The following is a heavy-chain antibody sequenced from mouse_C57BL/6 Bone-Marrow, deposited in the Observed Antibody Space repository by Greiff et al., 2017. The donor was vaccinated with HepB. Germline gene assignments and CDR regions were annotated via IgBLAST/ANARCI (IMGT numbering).Heavy chain of an antibody. CDR3: ARHEGRDYYGSSYVFAY. Sequence: QVQLQQSGAELVKPGASVKLSCKASGYTFTEYTIHWVKQRSGQGLEWIGWFYPGSGSIKYNEKFKDKATLTADKSSSTVYMELSRLTSEDSAVHFCARHEGRDYYGSSYVFAYWGQGTLVTVSA. D-gene: IGHD1-1*01. CDR2: FYPGSGSI. V-gene: IGHV1-62-2*01. CDR1: GYTFTEYT. J-gene: IGHJ3*01.